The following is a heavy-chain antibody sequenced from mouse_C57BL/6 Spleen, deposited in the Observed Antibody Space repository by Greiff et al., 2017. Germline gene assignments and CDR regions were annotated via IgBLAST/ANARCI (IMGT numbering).Heavy chain of an antibody. CDR1: GFTFSDYY. V-gene: IGHV5-16*01. CDR2: INYDGSST. D-gene: IGHD2-5*01. J-gene: IGHJ4*01. CDR3: ARYSNYDAMDY. Sequence: DVQLVESEGGLVQPGSSMKLSCTASGFTFSDYYMAWVRQVPEKGLEWVANINYDGSSTYYLDSLKSRFIISRDNAKNILYLQMSSLKSEDTATYYCARYSNYDAMDYWGQGTSVTVSS.